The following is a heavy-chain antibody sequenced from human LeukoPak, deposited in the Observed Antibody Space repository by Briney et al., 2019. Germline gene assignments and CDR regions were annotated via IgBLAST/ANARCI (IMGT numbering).Heavy chain of an antibody. CDR3: ASIGGSLRGHDAFDI. J-gene: IGHJ3*02. V-gene: IGHV4-59*01. CDR1: GGSISSYY. CDR2: IYYSGST. D-gene: IGHD2-15*01. Sequence: SETLSLTCTVSGGSISSYYWSWIRQTPGKGLEWIGYIYYSGSTNYNPSLKSRVTISVDTSKNQFSLKLSSVTAADTAVYYCASIGGSLRGHDAFDIWGQGTMVTVSS.